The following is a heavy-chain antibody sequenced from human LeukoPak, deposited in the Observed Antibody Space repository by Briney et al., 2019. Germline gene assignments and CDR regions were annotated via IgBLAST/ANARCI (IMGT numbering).Heavy chain of an antibody. CDR3: ARKCGGDCLDY. V-gene: IGHV4-4*02. CDR1: GGSISTGNW. D-gene: IGHD2-21*02. CDR2: IYHSGST. J-gene: IGHJ4*02. Sequence: SGTLSLTRAVSGGSISTGNWWSWVRQPPGKGLEWIGEIYHSGSTNYNPSLKSRVTISVDKSKNQFSLKLSSVTAADTAVYYCARKCGGDCLDYWGQGTLVTVSS.